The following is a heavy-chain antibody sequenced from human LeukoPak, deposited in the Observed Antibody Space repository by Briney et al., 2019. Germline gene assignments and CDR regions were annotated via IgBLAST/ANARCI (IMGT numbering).Heavy chain of an antibody. Sequence: GGSLRLSCAASGFTFSSYSMNWVRQAPGKGLEWVSSISSSSSYIYYADSVKGRFTISRDNAKNSLCLQMNSLRAEDTAVYYCARQYDYGGNSVGGAFDIWGQGTMVTVSS. CDR3: ARQYDYGGNSVGGAFDI. J-gene: IGHJ3*02. CDR2: ISSSSSYI. V-gene: IGHV3-21*01. D-gene: IGHD4-23*01. CDR1: GFTFSSYS.